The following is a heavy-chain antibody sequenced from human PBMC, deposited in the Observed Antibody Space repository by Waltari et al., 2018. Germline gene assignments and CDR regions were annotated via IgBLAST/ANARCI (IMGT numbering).Heavy chain of an antibody. D-gene: IGHD3-22*01. CDR1: GFSFRSFG. CDR3: ARVHSLGQYDTSGAESNFDH. V-gene: IGHV3-23*01. J-gene: IGHJ4*02. Sequence: EVQLLESGGGLVQPGGSLRLSCAASGFSFRSFGMSWVRQAPGKGLEWVSAIGAGTSTYYADSVKGRFTISRDNSKNTLFRQMNSLRAEDTAIYYCARVHSLGQYDTSGAESNFDHWGQGALVTVSS. CDR2: IGAGTST.